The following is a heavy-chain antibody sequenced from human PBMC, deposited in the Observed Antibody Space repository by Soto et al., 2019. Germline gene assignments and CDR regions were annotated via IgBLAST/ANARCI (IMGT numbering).Heavy chain of an antibody. V-gene: IGHV3-30-3*01. Sequence: QVQLVESGGGVVQPGRSLRLSCAASGFTFSSYAMHWVRQAPGKGLEWVAVISYDGSNKYYADSVKGRFTISRDNSKNKLYLQMNSLRAEDTAVYYCAQWAGAFDYWGQGTLVTVSS. CDR1: GFTFSSYA. D-gene: IGHD1-26*01. CDR3: AQWAGAFDY. J-gene: IGHJ4*02. CDR2: ISYDGSNK.